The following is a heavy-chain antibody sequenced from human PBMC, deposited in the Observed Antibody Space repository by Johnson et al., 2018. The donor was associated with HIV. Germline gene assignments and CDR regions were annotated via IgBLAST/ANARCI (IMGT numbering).Heavy chain of an antibody. V-gene: IGHV3-66*01. J-gene: IGHJ3*01. Sequence: VQLVESGGGLVQPGGSLRLSCAASGFTVTNKYMSWVRQAPGKGLEWVSVMYGGGSTYHADSVKGRFSLSRDNSKNTLYLQMNSLRTEDSGVYYCAKAYCPGCDAFDFWGQGTMVTVSS. CDR3: AKAYCPGCDAFDF. D-gene: IGHD2-21*01. CDR2: MYGGGST. CDR1: GFTVTNKY.